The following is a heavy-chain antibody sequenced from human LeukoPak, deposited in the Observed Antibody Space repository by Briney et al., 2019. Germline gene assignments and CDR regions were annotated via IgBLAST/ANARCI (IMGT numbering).Heavy chain of an antibody. Sequence: GGSLRLACAASGFTFSSYAIHWVRQAAGKGLEWVAVISYEGSNKYYAYSVKVLFTISRDNSKNTLYLQMNSPRAEDTAVYYCARVGVAVAGTSWGQGTLVTVSS. D-gene: IGHD6-19*01. CDR1: GFTFSSYA. CDR2: ISYEGSNK. V-gene: IGHV3-30*04. CDR3: ARVGVAVAGTS. J-gene: IGHJ4*02.